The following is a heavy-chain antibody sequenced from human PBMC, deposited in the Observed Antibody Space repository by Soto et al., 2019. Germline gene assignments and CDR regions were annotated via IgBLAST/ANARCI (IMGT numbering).Heavy chain of an antibody. Sequence: PSETLSLTCAVSGYSISSGYYWGWIRQPPGKGLEWIGSIYHSGSTYYNPSLKSRVTISVDTSKNQFSLKLSSVTAADTAVYYCARGRATGRFDYWGQGTLVTVSS. D-gene: IGHD1-26*01. CDR1: GYSISSGYY. V-gene: IGHV4-38-2*01. J-gene: IGHJ4*02. CDR3: ARGRATGRFDY. CDR2: IYHSGST.